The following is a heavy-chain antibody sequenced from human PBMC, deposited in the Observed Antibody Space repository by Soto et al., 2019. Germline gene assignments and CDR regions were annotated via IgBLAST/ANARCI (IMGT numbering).Heavy chain of an antibody. CDR2: VSNNGAHT. Sequence: EAQLVESGGGLVQPGGPLRLSCAASGFTFSNYEMHWVRQAPGKGLEYVSGVSNNGAHTDYAKSVKGRFIISRDISENTLYLQMGSLRAEDMALYYCARRGYGSRWPNVYMDVWGKGTTVTVSS. CDR3: ARRGYGSRWPNVYMDV. J-gene: IGHJ6*03. D-gene: IGHD6-13*01. CDR1: GFTFSNYE. V-gene: IGHV3-64*01.